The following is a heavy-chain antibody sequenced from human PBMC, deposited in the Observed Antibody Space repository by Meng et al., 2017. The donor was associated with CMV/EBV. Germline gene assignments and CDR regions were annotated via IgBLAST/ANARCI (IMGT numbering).Heavy chain of an antibody. J-gene: IGHJ4*02. Sequence: SETLSLTCTVSGGSVSSGSYYWSWIRQPPGKVLEWIGYIYYSGRTNYNPSLKSRVTISVDTSKNQFSLKLSSVTAADTAVYYCATHILANYYDSSGYVYWGQGTLVTVSS. D-gene: IGHD3-22*01. CDR3: ATHILANYYDSSGYVY. CDR1: GGSVSSGSYY. CDR2: IYYSGRT. V-gene: IGHV4-61*01.